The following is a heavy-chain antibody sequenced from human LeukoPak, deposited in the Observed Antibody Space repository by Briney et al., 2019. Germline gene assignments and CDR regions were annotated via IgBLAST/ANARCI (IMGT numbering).Heavy chain of an antibody. CDR3: AKTLYGDYREYFQH. V-gene: IGHV3-23*01. CDR2: ISGSGGST. Sequence: QAGGSLRLSCAASGFTFSSYAMNWVRQAPGKGLEWVSAISGSGGSTYYADSVKGRFTISRDNSKNTLYLQMNSLRAEDTAVYYCAKTLYGDYREYFQHWGQGTLVTVSS. CDR1: GFTFSSYA. D-gene: IGHD4-17*01. J-gene: IGHJ1*01.